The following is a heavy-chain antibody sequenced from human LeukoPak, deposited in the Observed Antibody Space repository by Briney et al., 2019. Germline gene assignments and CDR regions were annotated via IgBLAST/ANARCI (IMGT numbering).Heavy chain of an antibody. Sequence: KPTETLSLTCTVSGGSFTSGRYYWGWIRQPPGQGLESIGSIYSSGSTSYNPSLKSRITISVDPFKNQFSLKLSSVTAADTALYYCARATVGFCGGGTCYPSAVDYWGQGTLVTVSS. CDR2: IYSSGST. D-gene: IGHD2-15*01. J-gene: IGHJ4*02. CDR3: ARATVGFCGGGTCYPSAVDY. V-gene: IGHV4-39*01. CDR1: GGSFTSGRYY.